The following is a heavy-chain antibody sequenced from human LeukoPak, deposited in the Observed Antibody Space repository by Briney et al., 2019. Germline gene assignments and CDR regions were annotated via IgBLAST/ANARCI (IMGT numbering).Heavy chain of an antibody. CDR2: IWYDGSNK. J-gene: IGHJ4*02. CDR3: ARDRGGTSIAAPLDY. Sequence: GGSLRLSCAASGFTFSSYGMHWVRQAPGKGLEWVAVIWYDGSNKYYADSVKGRFTISRDNSKNTLYLQMNSLRAEDTAVYYCARDRGGTSIAAPLDYWGQGTLVTVSS. V-gene: IGHV3-33*01. CDR1: GFTFSSYG. D-gene: IGHD6-6*01.